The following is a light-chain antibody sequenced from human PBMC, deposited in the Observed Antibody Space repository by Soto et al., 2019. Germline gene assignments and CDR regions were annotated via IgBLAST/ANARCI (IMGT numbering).Light chain of an antibody. CDR2: DVT. CDR1: SSDVGGYNS. Sequence: QSVLTQPASVSGSPGQSIAISCTGTSSDVGGYNSVSWYQQHPGKAPKLMIYDVTNRPSGVSNRFSGSKSGNTASQTISGLQAEDEADYYCSSYASGGTYVFGTGTKVTVL. CDR3: SSYASGGTYV. V-gene: IGLV2-14*01. J-gene: IGLJ1*01.